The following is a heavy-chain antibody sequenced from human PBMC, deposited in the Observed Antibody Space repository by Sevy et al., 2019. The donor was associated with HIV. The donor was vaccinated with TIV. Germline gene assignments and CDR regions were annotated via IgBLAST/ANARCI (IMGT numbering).Heavy chain of an antibody. Sequence: GGSLRLSCAGSGFTFSSYWMHWVRQAPGKGLVWVSRISGDVSSTTYADSVKGRFTISGDNAKNTLFLQMNSRRAEDSAVYFCARDPDSGGYSKMDVWGQGTPVTVSS. CDR3: ARDPDSGGYSKMDV. D-gene: IGHD3-22*01. J-gene: IGHJ6*02. V-gene: IGHV3-74*01. CDR1: GFTFSSYW. CDR2: ISGDVSST.